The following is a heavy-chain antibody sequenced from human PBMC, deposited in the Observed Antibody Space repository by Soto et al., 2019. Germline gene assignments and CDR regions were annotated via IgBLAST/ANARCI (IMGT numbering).Heavy chain of an antibody. V-gene: IGHV3-23*01. D-gene: IGHD3-22*01. J-gene: IGHJ5*01. CDR1: GFSFMIYV. CDR3: ARVQYYYDSAAYYRSKGWCDS. Sequence: EIQLLESGGELVQPGGSLRLSCAGSGFSFMIYVMAWVRQAPGTGPEWVSSISGSSSGIFYSDSVKGRFTISRDNSQSTGYLQIDSLRVDDTAIYSCARVQYYYDSAAYYRSKGWCDSWGQGTLVTVSS. CDR2: ISGSSSGI.